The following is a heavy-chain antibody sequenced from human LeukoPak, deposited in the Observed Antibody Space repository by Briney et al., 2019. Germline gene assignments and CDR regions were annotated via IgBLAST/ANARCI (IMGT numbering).Heavy chain of an antibody. D-gene: IGHD2-21*01. CDR3: AKGGRNCGGDCYYDF. Sequence: GPLRLSCAASDFTFSSYVMNWVRQAPGKGLEWVSAIGGSGDTTYYADSVKGRFTISRDNSKNTLYLEMNSLRAEDTALYYCAKGGRNCGGDCYYDFWGQGTLVTVSS. CDR1: DFTFSSYV. V-gene: IGHV3-23*01. J-gene: IGHJ4*02. CDR2: IGGSGDTT.